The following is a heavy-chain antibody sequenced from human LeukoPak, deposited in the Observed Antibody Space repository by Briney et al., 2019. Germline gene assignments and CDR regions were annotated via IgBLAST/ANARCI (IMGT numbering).Heavy chain of an antibody. CDR3: ARLLGAARGPFDY. V-gene: IGHV4-59*01. J-gene: IGHJ4*02. CDR1: GGSISTNN. Sequence: SETLSLTXTVSGGSISTNNWSWIWQPPGKGLEWIGYIYYSGGTNYSPSLKSRVTISVDTSKNQFSLKLSSVTAADTAVYYCARLLGAARGPFDYWGQGTLVTVSS. D-gene: IGHD4/OR15-4a*01. CDR2: IYYSGGT.